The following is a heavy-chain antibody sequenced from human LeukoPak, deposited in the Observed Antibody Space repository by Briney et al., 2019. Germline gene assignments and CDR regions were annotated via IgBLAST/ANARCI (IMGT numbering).Heavy chain of an antibody. CDR3: AREGIVGATRLRSPAYYFDY. Sequence: PGGSLRLSCAASGFTVSSNYTSWVRQAPGRGLEWVSYISSSSSTIYYADSVKGRFTISRDNAKNSLYLQMNSLRAEDTAVYYCAREGIVGATRLRSPAYYFDYWGQGTLVTVSS. J-gene: IGHJ4*02. CDR1: GFTVSSNY. V-gene: IGHV3-48*01. D-gene: IGHD1-26*01. CDR2: ISSSSSTI.